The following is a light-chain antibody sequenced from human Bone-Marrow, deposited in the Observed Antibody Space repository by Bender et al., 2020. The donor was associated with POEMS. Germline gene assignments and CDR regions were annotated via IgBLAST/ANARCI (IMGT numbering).Light chain of an antibody. CDR3: QSYDTSNHWV. V-gene: IGLV6-57*02. CDR2: QDN. CDR1: GGSIASNY. J-gene: IGLJ3*02. Sequence: NFILTQPHSVSESPGKTVIISCTGSGGSIASNYVQWYQQRPGSVPTTVISQDNQRPSGVPDRFSGSIDSSSNSASLTISGLTTEDEADYYCQSYDTSNHWVFGGGTKLTVL.